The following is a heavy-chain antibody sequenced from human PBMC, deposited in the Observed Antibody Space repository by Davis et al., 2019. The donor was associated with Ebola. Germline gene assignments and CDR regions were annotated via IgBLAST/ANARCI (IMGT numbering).Heavy chain of an antibody. V-gene: IGHV1-2*06. CDR1: GYTFTSYG. J-gene: IGHJ4*02. CDR3: ARSVDFDY. CDR2: INPNSGGT. Sequence: ASVKVSCKASGYTFTSYGISWVRPAPGQGLEWMGRINPNSGGTNYAQKFQGRVTMTRDTSISTAYMELSRLRSDDTAVYYCARSVDFDYWGQGTLVTVSS.